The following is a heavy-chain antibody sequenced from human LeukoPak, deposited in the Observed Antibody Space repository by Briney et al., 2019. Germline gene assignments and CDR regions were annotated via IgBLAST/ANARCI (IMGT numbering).Heavy chain of an antibody. J-gene: IGHJ3*02. CDR2: ISAYNGNT. CDR1: GYTFTSYG. Sequence: GASVKVSCKASGYTFTSYGISWVRQAPGQGLEWMGWISAYNGNTNYAQKLQGRVTMTTDTSTSTAYMELRSLRSDDTAVYYCAREGYYYDSSGYYRNDAFDIWGQGTMVTASS. D-gene: IGHD3-22*01. CDR3: AREGYYYDSSGYYRNDAFDI. V-gene: IGHV1-18*01.